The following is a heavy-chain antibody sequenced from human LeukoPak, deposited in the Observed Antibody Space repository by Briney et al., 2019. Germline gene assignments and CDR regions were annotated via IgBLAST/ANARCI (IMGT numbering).Heavy chain of an antibody. J-gene: IGHJ4*02. CDR2: IYSGGST. V-gene: IGHV3-53*01. CDR1: GFTVSSNY. Sequence: QTGGSLRLSCAASGFTVSSNYMSWVRQAPGKGLDWVSIIYSGGSTFYADSVKGRLTISRDNSKNTLYLQMNSLRAEDTAVYYCASNYDSSGYEIDYWGQGTLVTVSS. D-gene: IGHD3-22*01. CDR3: ASNYDSSGYEIDY.